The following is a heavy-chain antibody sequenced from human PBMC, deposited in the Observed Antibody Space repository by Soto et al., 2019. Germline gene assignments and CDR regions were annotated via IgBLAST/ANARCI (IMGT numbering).Heavy chain of an antibody. CDR1: GYSFTSYW. CDR3: ARHSNPPYDSPLDAFDI. Sequence: PGESLKISCKGSGYSFTSYWIGWVRQMPGKGLEWMGIIYPGDSDTRYSPSFQGQVTISADKSISTAYLQWSSLKASDTAMYYCARHSNPPYDSPLDAFDIWGQGTMVTVSS. J-gene: IGHJ3*02. CDR2: IYPGDSDT. D-gene: IGHD3-22*01. V-gene: IGHV5-51*01.